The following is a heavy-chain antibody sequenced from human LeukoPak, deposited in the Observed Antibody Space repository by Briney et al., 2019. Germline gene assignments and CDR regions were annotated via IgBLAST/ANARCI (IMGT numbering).Heavy chain of an antibody. CDR2: IYTGGST. V-gene: IGHV4-61*02. CDR1: GGFISSGGYY. Sequence: SETLSLTCSVSGGFISSGGYYWSWLRQPAGKGLEWIGRIYTGGSTNYNPSLKSRVTMSVDTSKNQFSLKLTSVTAADTAVYYCAGTSTVTTAFDIWGQGTLVTVSS. J-gene: IGHJ5*02. D-gene: IGHD4-11*01. CDR3: AGTSTVTTAFDI.